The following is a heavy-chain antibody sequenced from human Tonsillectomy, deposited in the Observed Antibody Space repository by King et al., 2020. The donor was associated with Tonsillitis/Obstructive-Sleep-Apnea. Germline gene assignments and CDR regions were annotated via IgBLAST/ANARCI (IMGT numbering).Heavy chain of an antibody. J-gene: IGHJ3*02. D-gene: IGHD3-16*01. V-gene: IGHV4-59*01. CDR2: IYYSGGT. CDR3: AREGDDAFDI. CDR1: GGSINSYY. Sequence: QLQESGTGLVKPSETLSLTCTVSGGSINSYYWSWIRQPPGKGLEWIGYIYYSGGTKYNPSLKSRVSISIDTSKNQFSLKLTSVTAADTAVYYCAREGDDAFDIWGQGTMVTVSS.